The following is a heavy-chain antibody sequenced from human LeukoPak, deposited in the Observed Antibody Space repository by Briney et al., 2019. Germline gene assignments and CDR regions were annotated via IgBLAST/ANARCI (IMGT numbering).Heavy chain of an antibody. CDR1: GFTFSNHG. J-gene: IGHJ4*02. D-gene: IGHD1-20*01. Sequence: GGSLRLSCEASGFTFSNHGMHWVRQAPGKGLEYVSGINFNGGSTYYANSVRGRFTISRDNSKNTLYLQVGSPSAEDMAVYYCARAITGNWNDNGYFDYWGQGTLVTVST. CDR2: INFNGGST. CDR3: ARAITGNWNDNGYFDY. V-gene: IGHV3-64*01.